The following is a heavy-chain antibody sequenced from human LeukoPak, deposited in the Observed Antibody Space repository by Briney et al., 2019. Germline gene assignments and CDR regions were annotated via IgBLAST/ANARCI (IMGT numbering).Heavy chain of an antibody. CDR3: ASAFSVRGVIGWFDP. CDR2: INPNSGGT. J-gene: IGHJ5*02. Sequence: ASVKVSCKASGHTFTGYYMHWVRQAPGQGLEWMGWINPNSGGTNYAQKFQGRVTMTRDTSISTAYMELSSLRSEDTAVYYCASAFSVRGVIGWFDPWGQGTLVTVSS. D-gene: IGHD3-10*02. V-gene: IGHV1-2*02. CDR1: GHTFTGYY.